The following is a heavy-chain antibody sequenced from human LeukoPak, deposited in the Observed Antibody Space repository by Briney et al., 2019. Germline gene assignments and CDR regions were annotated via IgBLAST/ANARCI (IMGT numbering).Heavy chain of an antibody. CDR3: ARGQLEWENYYYGMDV. D-gene: IGHD1-1*01. CDR1: GFTFSSYA. Sequence: GSLRLSCAASGFTFSSYAMNWVRQAPGKGLEWVSGISGNGGSTYYADSVKGRFTISRDNSKNTLYLQMNSLRAEDTAVYYCARGQLEWENYYYGMDVWGQGTTVTVSS. J-gene: IGHJ6*02. CDR2: ISGNGGST. V-gene: IGHV3-23*01.